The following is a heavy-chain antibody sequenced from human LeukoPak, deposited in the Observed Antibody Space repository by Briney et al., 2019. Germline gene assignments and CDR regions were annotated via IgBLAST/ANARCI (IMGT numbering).Heavy chain of an antibody. Sequence: SETLSLTCTVSGGSISSSSYYWGWIRQPPGKGLEWIGSIYYSGSTYYNSSLKSRVTISVDTSKNQFSLKLSSVTAADTAVYFCARDYYDFWSGYSYYFDYWGQGTLVTVSS. V-gene: IGHV4-39*01. CDR1: GGSISSSSYY. D-gene: IGHD3-3*01. J-gene: IGHJ4*02. CDR2: IYYSGST. CDR3: ARDYYDFWSGYSYYFDY.